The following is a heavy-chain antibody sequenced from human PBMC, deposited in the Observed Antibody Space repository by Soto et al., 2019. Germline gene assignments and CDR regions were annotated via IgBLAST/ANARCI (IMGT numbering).Heavy chain of an antibody. CDR1: GGTFSSYA. J-gene: IGHJ4*02. Sequence: GASVKVSCKASGGTFSSYAISWVRQAPGQGLEWMGGIIPIFGTANYAQKFQGRVTITADESTSTAYMELSSLRSEDTAVYYCARIQRWLQPYYFDYWGQGTLVTVSS. V-gene: IGHV1-69*13. CDR2: IIPIFGTA. CDR3: ARIQRWLQPYYFDY. D-gene: IGHD5-12*01.